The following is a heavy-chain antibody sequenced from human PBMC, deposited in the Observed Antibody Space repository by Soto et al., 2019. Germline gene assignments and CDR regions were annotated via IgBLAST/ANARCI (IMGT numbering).Heavy chain of an antibody. V-gene: IGHV3-23*04. CDR3: ANSRLNTITSLSDF. D-gene: IGHD2-2*01. Sequence: EIQLVESGGGLAQPGGSLRLSCVASGFSFSEYGMSWVRQPPQTTLEWVAAISGNKMNTFYPDSVKSRFFISRDNSDNTLHLQMNRLRDDDTAIYYCANSRLNTITSLSDFWGQGVQVTVSS. CDR1: GFSFSEYG. CDR2: ISGNKMNT. J-gene: IGHJ1*01.